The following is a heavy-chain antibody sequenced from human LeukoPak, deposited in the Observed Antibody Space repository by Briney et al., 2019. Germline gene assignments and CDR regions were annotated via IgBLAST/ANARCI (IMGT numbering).Heavy chain of an antibody. J-gene: IGHJ4*02. CDR3: APEGDSGSYYYDY. CDR2: IIPILGIA. D-gene: IGHD1-26*01. CDR1: GGTFSSYA. Sequence: SVTVSCKASGGTFSSYAISWVRQAPGQGLEWMGRIIPILGIANYAQKFQGRVTITADKSTSTAYMELSSLRSEDTAVYYCAPEGDSGSYYYDYWGQGTLVTVSS. V-gene: IGHV1-69*04.